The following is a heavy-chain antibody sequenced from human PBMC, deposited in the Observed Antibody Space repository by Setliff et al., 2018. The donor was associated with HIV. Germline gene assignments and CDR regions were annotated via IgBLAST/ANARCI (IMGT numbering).Heavy chain of an antibody. Sequence: PGGSLRLSCAASGFTSGYTFSNYWMSWVRQAPGKGLEWVANINQNGREKYYVASVKGRFTISRDNAKNTLYLQMNSLTAEDTAVYYCARGIVHLPYYFDYWGQGTLVTVSS. V-gene: IGHV3-7*01. J-gene: IGHJ4*02. CDR1: GFTSGYTFSNYW. D-gene: IGHD3-16*02. CDR2: INQNGREK. CDR3: ARGIVHLPYYFDY.